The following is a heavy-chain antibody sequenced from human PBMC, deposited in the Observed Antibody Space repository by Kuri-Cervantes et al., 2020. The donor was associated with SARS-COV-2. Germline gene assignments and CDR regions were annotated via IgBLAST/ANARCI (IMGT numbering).Heavy chain of an antibody. CDR2: ISYDGSNK. D-gene: IGHD3-22*01. CDR1: GFTFSSHA. Sequence: GESLKISCAASGFTFSSHAMHWVRQAPGKGLEWVAVISYDGSNKYYADSVRGRFTTSRDNSRNTLYLQVNRLRDEDTAMYYCTRNFYYDGSGYPALGYWGQGTLVTVSS. V-gene: IGHV3-30-3*01. CDR3: TRNFYYDGSGYPALGY. J-gene: IGHJ4*02.